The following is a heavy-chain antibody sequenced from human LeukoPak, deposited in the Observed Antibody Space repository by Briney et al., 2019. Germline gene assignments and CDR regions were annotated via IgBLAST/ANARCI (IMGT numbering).Heavy chain of an antibody. CDR1: GFTFSSYS. J-gene: IGHJ4*02. D-gene: IGHD3-22*01. V-gene: IGHV3-21*01. CDR2: ISSSSSYI. CDR3: ARGGYYDSSALGFDY. Sequence: GGSLRLSCAASGFTFSSYSMNWVRRAPGKGLEWVSSISSSSSYIYYADSVKGRFTISRDNAKNSLYLQMNSLRAEDTAVYYCARGGYYDSSALGFDYWGQGTLVTVSS.